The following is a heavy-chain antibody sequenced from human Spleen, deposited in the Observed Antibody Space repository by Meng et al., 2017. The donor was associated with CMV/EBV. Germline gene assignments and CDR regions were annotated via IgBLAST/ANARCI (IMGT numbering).Heavy chain of an antibody. CDR1: GFSFSDYY. Sequence: GESLKISCAASGFSFSDYYMTWIRRAPGKGLEWVSYISKNGETRYYADSVKGRFTISRDNAKNSLYLQMNSLRAEDTAVYYCARERWYDYWGRGTQVTVSS. CDR3: ARERWYDY. J-gene: IGHJ4*02. CDR2: ISKNGETR. V-gene: IGHV3-11*04. D-gene: IGHD2-15*01.